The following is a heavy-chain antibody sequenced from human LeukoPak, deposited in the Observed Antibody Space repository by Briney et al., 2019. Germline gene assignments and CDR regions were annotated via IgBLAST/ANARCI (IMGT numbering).Heavy chain of an antibody. CDR3: AREEYDSTSSPYDY. V-gene: IGHV3-30*01. Sequence: GGSLRLSCAASGFTFSSYAMHWVRQAPGKGLEWVAVISYDGSDKYYADSVKGLFTISRDNSKNTLYLQMNSLRAEDTAVYYCAREEYDSTSSPYDYWGQGTLVTVSS. CDR1: GFTFSSYA. D-gene: IGHD6-6*01. J-gene: IGHJ4*02. CDR2: ISYDGSDK.